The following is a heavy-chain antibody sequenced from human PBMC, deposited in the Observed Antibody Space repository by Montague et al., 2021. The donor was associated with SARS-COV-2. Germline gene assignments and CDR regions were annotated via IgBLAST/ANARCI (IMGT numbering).Heavy chain of an antibody. CDR3: ATQPCTNGVCENWFDP. CDR2: IYYSGST. CDR1: GGSISSYY. Sequence: SETLSLTCTVSGGSISSYYWSWIRQPPGKGLEWIGYIYYSGSTNXXPSLKSRVTTSVDTSKNQFSLKLSSVTAADTAVYYCATQPCTNGVCENWFDPWGQGTLVTVSS. V-gene: IGHV4-59*01. J-gene: IGHJ5*02. D-gene: IGHD2-8*01.